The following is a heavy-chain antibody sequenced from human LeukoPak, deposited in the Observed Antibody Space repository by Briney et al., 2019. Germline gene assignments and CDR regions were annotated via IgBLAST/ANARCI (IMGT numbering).Heavy chain of an antibody. V-gene: IGHV4-4*07. D-gene: IGHD6-19*01. CDR1: GGSISSYY. CDR3: AREYSSGWARGFDY. J-gene: IGHJ4*02. CDR2: VYTSGST. Sequence: SETLSLTCTVSGGSISSYYWSWIRQPAGKGLEWIGRVYTSGSTNYNPSLKSRVTMSVDTSKNQFSLKLRSVTAADTAVYYCAREYSSGWARGFDYWGQGTLVTVFS.